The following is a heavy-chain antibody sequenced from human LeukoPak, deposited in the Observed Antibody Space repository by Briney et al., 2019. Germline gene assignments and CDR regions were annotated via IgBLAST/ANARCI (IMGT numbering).Heavy chain of an antibody. CDR3: ARTYYYDSSGYREDWFDP. CDR1: GFTFNTYI. D-gene: IGHD3-22*01. CDR2: ISSSSSYI. Sequence: PGGSLRLSCAASGFTFNTYIMNWVRQAPGKGLEWVSSISSSSSYIYYADSVKGRFTISRDNAKKSLYLQMNRLRAEDTAVYYCARTYYYDSSGYREDWFDPWGQGTLVTVSS. J-gene: IGHJ5*02. V-gene: IGHV3-21*01.